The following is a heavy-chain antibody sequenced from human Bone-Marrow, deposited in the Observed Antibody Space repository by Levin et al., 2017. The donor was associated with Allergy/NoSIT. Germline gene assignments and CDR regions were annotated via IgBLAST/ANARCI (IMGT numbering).Heavy chain of an antibody. D-gene: IGHD3-22*01. V-gene: IGHV4-59*01. J-gene: IGHJ4*02. Sequence: SETLSLTCPVSGGSISSYYWSWIRQPPGKGLEWIGYIYYSGSTNYNPSLKSRVTISVDTSKNQFSLKLSSVTAADTAGYYCARVIGGDSGYWVYFDYWGQGTLVTVSS. CDR3: ARVIGGDSGYWVYFDY. CDR1: GGSISSYY. CDR2: IYYSGST.